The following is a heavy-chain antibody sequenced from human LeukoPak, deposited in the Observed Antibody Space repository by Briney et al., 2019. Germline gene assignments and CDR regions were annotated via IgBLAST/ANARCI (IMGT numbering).Heavy chain of an antibody. V-gene: IGHV5-51*01. CDR3: ARSIPAVRTYSSFGGYYGMDV. D-gene: IGHD6-6*01. CDR2: IYPGDSDT. Sequence: GESLKISCKGSGYTFTSNWIGWVRQMPGKGLEWMGIIYPGDSDTRYSPSFQGQVTISADKSISTAYLQWSSLKASDTAMYYCARSIPAVRTYSSFGGYYGMDVWGQGTTVTVSS. CDR1: GYTFTSNW. J-gene: IGHJ6*02.